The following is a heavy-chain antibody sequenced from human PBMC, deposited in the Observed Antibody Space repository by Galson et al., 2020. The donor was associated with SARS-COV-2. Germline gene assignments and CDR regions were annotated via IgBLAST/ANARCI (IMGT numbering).Heavy chain of an antibody. V-gene: IGHV3-11*05. D-gene: IGHD3-16*01. CDR3: ARGLTAGAYYYYYGMDV. Sequence: GESLKITCAVFGFSLNDYSVSWVRRAPGKGLEWIAYIIGSSDYTEYADSMKGRFTVSRDNAKTSVYLHMNSLRVEDTAVYYCARGLTAGAYYYYYGMDVWGQGTTVTVSS. CDR1: GFSLNDYS. CDR2: IIGSSDYT. J-gene: IGHJ6*02.